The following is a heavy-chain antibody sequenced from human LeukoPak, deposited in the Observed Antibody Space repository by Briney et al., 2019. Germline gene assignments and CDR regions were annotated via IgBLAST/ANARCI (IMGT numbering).Heavy chain of an antibody. J-gene: IGHJ4*02. CDR3: VREGEGPLSKDFDY. CDR1: GFTFTDHY. CDR2: IGPHSTFT. V-gene: IGHV1-2*02. Sequence: ASMKVSCKSSGFTFTDHYIHWVRQAPGQGLEWMGYIGPHSTFTSSPQEFQGRVTMTRDTSMTAAYMELTRLTSDDTAVYYCVREGEGPLSKDFDYWGQGTLVTVSS. D-gene: IGHD2/OR15-2a*01.